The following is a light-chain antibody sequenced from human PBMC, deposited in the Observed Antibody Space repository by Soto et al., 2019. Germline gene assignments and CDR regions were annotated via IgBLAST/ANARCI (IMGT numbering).Light chain of an antibody. Sequence: LTQPASVSGSPGQSITISCTGTRNDIGDYSFVSWYQQHPGKVPKLLIYEVSDRPSGISSRFSGSKSGNTASLTISGLQAEDEAHYYCSSYTGTYTDVFGTGTKVTVL. J-gene: IGLJ1*01. CDR3: SSYTGTYTDV. CDR1: RNDIGDYSF. V-gene: IGLV2-14*01. CDR2: EVS.